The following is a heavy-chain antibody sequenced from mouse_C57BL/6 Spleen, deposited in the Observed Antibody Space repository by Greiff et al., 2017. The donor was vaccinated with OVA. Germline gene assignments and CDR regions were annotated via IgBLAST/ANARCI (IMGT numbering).Heavy chain of an antibody. CDR1: GYTFTDHT. CDR3: ARRPIYYDYEAWFAY. CDR2: IYPRDGST. D-gene: IGHD2-4*01. V-gene: IGHV1-78*01. J-gene: IGHJ3*01. Sequence: QVQLQQSDAELVKPGASVKISCKVSGYTFTDHTIHWMKQRPEQGLEWIGYIYPRDGSTKYNEKFKGKATLTADKSSSTAYMQLNSLTSEDSAVYFCARRPIYYDYEAWFAYWGQGTLVTVSA.